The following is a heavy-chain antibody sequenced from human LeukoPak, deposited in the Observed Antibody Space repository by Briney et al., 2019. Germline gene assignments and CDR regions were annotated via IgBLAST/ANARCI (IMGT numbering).Heavy chain of an antibody. D-gene: IGHD3-3*01. CDR3: ARDYDFWSGYPPVPLDY. V-gene: IGHV3-23*01. J-gene: IGHJ4*02. Sequence: GGSLRLSCAASGFTFSSYGMSWVRQAPGKGLEWVSAISGSGGSTYYADSVKGRFTISRDNAKNSLYLQMNSLRAEDTAVYYCARDYDFWSGYPPVPLDYWGQGTLVTVSS. CDR2: ISGSGGST. CDR1: GFTFSSYG.